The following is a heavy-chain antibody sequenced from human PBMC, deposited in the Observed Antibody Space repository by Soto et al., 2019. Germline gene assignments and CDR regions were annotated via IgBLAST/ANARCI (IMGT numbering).Heavy chain of an antibody. Sequence: GSLRLSCAASGFTFSSYAMSWVRQAPGKGLEWVSAISGSGGSTYYADSVKGRFTISRDNSKNTLYLQMNSLRAEDTAVYYCAKDPYYDFWSGPYGMDVWGQGTTVTVSS. J-gene: IGHJ6*02. CDR3: AKDPYYDFWSGPYGMDV. CDR1: GFTFSSYA. D-gene: IGHD3-3*01. CDR2: ISGSGGST. V-gene: IGHV3-23*01.